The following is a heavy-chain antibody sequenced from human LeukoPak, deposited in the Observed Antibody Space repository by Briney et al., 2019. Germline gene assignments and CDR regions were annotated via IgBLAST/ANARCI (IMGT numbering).Heavy chain of an antibody. Sequence: ASVTVSCKASGYTFTSYGISWVRQAPGQGLERMGWISAYNGNTNYAQKLQGRVTMTTDTSTSTAYMELRSLRSDDTAVYYCARGRITMVRKNWFDPWGQGTLVTVSS. D-gene: IGHD3-10*01. CDR1: GYTFTSYG. V-gene: IGHV1-18*01. CDR2: ISAYNGNT. J-gene: IGHJ5*02. CDR3: ARGRITMVRKNWFDP.